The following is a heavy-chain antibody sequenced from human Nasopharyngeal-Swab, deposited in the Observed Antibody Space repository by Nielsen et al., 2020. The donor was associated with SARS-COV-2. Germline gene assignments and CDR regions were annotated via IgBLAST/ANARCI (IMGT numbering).Heavy chain of an antibody. V-gene: IGHV4-59*08. D-gene: IGHD4/OR15-4a*01. Sequence: SETLSLTSTVSGGSISSYYWSWIRQPPGKGLEWIGYIYYSGSTNYNPSLKSRVTISVDTSKNQFSLKLSSVTAADTAVYYCARGADQSDGMDVWGQGTTVTVSS. CDR1: GGSISSYY. CDR3: ARGADQSDGMDV. J-gene: IGHJ6*02. CDR2: IYYSGST.